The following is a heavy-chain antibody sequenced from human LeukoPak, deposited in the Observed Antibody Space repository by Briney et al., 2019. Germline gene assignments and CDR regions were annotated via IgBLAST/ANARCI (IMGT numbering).Heavy chain of an antibody. V-gene: IGHV1-8*03. CDR3: ARESPGYYYYYMDV. CDR1: VYTFTSYD. J-gene: IGHJ6*03. Sequence: APLNVSFKASVYTFTSYDINWVRQATGQGLEWMGWMNPNSGNTGYAQRFQGRVTITRNTSISTAYMELSSLRSEDTAVYYCARESPGYYYYYMDVWGKGTTVTVSS. CDR2: MNPNSGNT.